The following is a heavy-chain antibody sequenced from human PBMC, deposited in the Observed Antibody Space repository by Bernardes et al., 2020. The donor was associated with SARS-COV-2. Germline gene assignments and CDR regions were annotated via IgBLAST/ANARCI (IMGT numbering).Heavy chain of an antibody. CDR3: AREPDWFDP. J-gene: IGHJ5*02. Sequence: AQLEVGCKASGYTFASYDINCVRQATGQVLEWMGWMNPNSGNTGDAQKFQGRVTMTRNTSISTAYMELSSLRSEDTAVYYCAREPDWFDPWGQGTLVTVSS. CDR2: MNPNSGNT. CDR1: GYTFASYD. V-gene: IGHV1-8*01. D-gene: IGHD1-1*01.